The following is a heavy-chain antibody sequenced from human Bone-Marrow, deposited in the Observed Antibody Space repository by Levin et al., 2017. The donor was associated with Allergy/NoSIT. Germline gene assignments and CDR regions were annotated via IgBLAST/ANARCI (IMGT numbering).Heavy chain of an antibody. V-gene: IGHV1-2*06. J-gene: IGHJ4*02. Sequence: ASVKVSCKASGYTFTGYYMHWVRQAPGEGLEWMGRINPNSGATDSAQKFQGRVTMTRDTSTSTAYLELNRLRSDDTAIYYCARSMAQFDSWGQGTLVAVSS. D-gene: IGHD5-24*01. CDR2: INPNSGAT. CDR3: ARSMAQFDS. CDR1: GYTFTGYY.